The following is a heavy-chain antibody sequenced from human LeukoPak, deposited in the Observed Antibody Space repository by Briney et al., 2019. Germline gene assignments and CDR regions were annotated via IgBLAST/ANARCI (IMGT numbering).Heavy chain of an antibody. V-gene: IGHV3-23*01. CDR1: GFPFSDFS. J-gene: IGHJ4*02. D-gene: IGHD2-8*01. CDR2: TNSGGTST. Sequence: PGGSLGLSCATSGFPFSDFSMSWVRQAPGKGLEWISTTNSGGTSTYYAESVKGRYTISRDNHKNTLYLHMSSLRVEDTAVYYCAKQSYARSLGEGGPGTLVSVSS. CDR3: AKQSYARSLGE.